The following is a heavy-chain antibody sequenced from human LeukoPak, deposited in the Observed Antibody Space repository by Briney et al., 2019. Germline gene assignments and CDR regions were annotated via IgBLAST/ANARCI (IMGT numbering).Heavy chain of an antibody. D-gene: IGHD3-10*02. J-gene: IGHJ3*02. CDR1: GFSFSSRW. CDR2: IKQDASER. V-gene: IGHV3-7*01. Sequence: GGSLRLSCATSGFSFSSRWMSWVRQAPGRGLEGVADIKQDASERDYVDAVKGRFIISRDNDKDSLYLQMDNLRVEDTAVYHCARGAQDSMFRTFNMWGHGTMVIVSS. CDR3: ARGAQDSMFRTFNM.